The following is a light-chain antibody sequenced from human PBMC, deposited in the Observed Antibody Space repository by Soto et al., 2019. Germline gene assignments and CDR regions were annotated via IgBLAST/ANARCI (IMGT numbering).Light chain of an antibody. Sequence: EIVMTQSPATLSVSPGERVILSCRASQSVTSNLAWYQQKPGQAPRLLIYGASTRASGIPARFSGSGSGTEFILTISSLQSEDFTIYFCQQYNNWPWTFGQGTKVEIK. J-gene: IGKJ1*01. CDR2: GAS. CDR3: QQYNNWPWT. CDR1: QSVTSN. V-gene: IGKV3-15*01.